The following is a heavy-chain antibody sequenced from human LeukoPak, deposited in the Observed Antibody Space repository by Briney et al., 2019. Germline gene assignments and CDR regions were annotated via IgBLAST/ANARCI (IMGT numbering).Heavy chain of an antibody. J-gene: IGHJ4*02. CDR1: GFTFSSYS. D-gene: IGHD3-10*01. CDR2: ISSSSSYI. CDR3: ARDDYYGSGNSRSFDY. V-gene: IGHV3-21*01. Sequence: GGSLRLSCAASGFTFSSYSMNWVRQAPGKGLEWVSSISSSSSYIYYADSVKGRFTISRDNAKNSLYLQMNSLRAEDTAVYYCARDDYYGSGNSRSFDYWGQGTLVTVSS.